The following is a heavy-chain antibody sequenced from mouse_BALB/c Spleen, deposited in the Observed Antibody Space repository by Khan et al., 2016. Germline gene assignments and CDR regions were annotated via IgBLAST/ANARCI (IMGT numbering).Heavy chain of an antibody. Sequence: QIQLVQSGPELKKPGETVKISCKASGYTFTNYGMNWVKQAPGKGLKWMGWINTYTGEPTYADDFKGRFAFFLETSASTAYLQINNLKNEDMATYFCARFRYGNYWGQGTTLTVSS. CDR2: INTYTGEP. J-gene: IGHJ2*01. V-gene: IGHV9-1*02. D-gene: IGHD2-10*02. CDR1: GYTFTNYG. CDR3: ARFRYGNY.